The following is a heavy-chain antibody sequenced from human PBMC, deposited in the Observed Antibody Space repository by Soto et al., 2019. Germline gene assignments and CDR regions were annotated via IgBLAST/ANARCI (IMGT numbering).Heavy chain of an antibody. CDR1: GYSFTDYH. D-gene: IGHD2-8*01. CDR3: ARGDSTNCSNGVCSFFYNHDMDV. Sequence: ASVKVSCKASGYSFTDYHIHWVRQAPGQGLEWLGRINPKSGGTSTAQKFQGWVTMTTDTSISTASMELTRLTSDDTAIYYCARGDSTNCSNGVCSFFYNHDMDVWGQGTTVTVSS. J-gene: IGHJ6*02. V-gene: IGHV1-2*04. CDR2: INPKSGGT.